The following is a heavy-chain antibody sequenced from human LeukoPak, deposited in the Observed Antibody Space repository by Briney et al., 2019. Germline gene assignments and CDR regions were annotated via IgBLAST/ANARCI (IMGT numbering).Heavy chain of an antibody. CDR2: IYYSGST. D-gene: IGHD1-14*01. CDR3: AREKPDYYYYYMDV. J-gene: IGHJ6*03. V-gene: IGHV4-39*07. Sequence: TTSETLSLTCTVSGGSISSSSYYRGWIRQPPGKGLEWIGSIYYSGSTYYNPSLKSRVTISVDTYKNHFSLKLSSVAAADTAVYYCAREKPDYYYYYMDVWGKGTTVTVSS. CDR1: GGSISSSSYY.